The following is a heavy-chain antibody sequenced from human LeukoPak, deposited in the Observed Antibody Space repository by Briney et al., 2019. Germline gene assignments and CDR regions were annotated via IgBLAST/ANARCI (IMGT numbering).Heavy chain of an antibody. CDR1: GGSISNYY. Sequence: SETLSLTCTVSGGSISNYYWTWIRQPAGKGLEWIGRIYSSGSTNYNPSLKSRVTMSVDTSKNQFSLKLTSVTAADTAVYYCAREGRKSHSGYWGQGTLVTVSS. CDR3: AREGRKSHSGY. J-gene: IGHJ4*02. CDR2: IYSSGST. D-gene: IGHD1-14*01. V-gene: IGHV4-4*07.